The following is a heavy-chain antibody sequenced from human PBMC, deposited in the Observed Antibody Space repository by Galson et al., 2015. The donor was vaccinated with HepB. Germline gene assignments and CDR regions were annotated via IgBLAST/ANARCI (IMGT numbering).Heavy chain of an antibody. V-gene: IGHV3-64D*06. J-gene: IGHJ6*02. CDR2: ISNNGGST. CDR1: GFTFSSYA. Sequence: SLRLSCAASGFTFSSYAIHWVRQAPGKGLEYVSAISNNGGSTYHADSVKGRFTISRDNSKNTLYLQMSSLRAEDTAVYYCVKGRDYYYYYGMDVWGQGTTVTVSS. CDR3: VKGRDYYYYYGMDV.